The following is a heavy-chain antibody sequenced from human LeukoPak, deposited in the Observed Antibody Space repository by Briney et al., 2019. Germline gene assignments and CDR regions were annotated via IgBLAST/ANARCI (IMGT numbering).Heavy chain of an antibody. J-gene: IGHJ4*02. V-gene: IGHV3-66*02. CDR2: IYSGGST. CDR1: GFTVSSNY. Sequence: GFLRLSCAASGFTVSSNYMSWVRQAPGKGLEWVSVIYSGGSTYYADSVKGRFTISRDNSKNTLYLQMNSLRAEDTAVYYCARGVPRVHTRFDYWGQGTLVTVSS. D-gene: IGHD1-1*01. CDR3: ARGVPRVHTRFDY.